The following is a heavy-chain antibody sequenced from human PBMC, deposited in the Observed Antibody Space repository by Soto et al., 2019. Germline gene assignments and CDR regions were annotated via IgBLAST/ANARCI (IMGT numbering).Heavy chain of an antibody. CDR1: GFAFISYS. D-gene: IGHD3-22*01. J-gene: IGHJ4*02. CDR3: ARGYYYDTSGYYLGY. Sequence: QVQLVESGGGVVPPGMSLRLSCAASGFAFISYSMHWVRQAPGKGLEWVAVTSYDGSTKYYADSVKGRFTISRDNSKNTLYLQMNSLSAEDTAVYYCARGYYYDTSGYYLGYWGQGTLVTVSS. CDR2: TSYDGSTK. V-gene: IGHV3-30-3*01.